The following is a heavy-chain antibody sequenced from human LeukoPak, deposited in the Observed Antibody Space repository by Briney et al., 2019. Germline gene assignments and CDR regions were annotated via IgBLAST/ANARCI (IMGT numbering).Heavy chain of an antibody. CDR1: GLTFSTSG. CDR2: IGPTGFDR. D-gene: IGHD1-14*01. V-gene: IGHV3-21*06. J-gene: IGHJ4*02. Sequence: GGSLRLSCTTPGLTFSTSGFNWVRQAPGKGLEWVASIGPTGFDRYHADSIKGRFTISRDNANNFLYLQMDSLRAEDTAVYYCATETNGRHYDYWGQGTLLTVSS. CDR3: ATETNGRHYDY.